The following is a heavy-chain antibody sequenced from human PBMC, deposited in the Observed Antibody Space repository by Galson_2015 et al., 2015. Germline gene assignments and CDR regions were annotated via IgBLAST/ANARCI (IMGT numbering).Heavy chain of an antibody. CDR1: GFTFSSYG. V-gene: IGHV3-33*01. Sequence: SLRLSCAASGFTFSSYGMHWVRQAPGKGLEWVAVIWYDGSNKYYADSVKGRFTISRDNSKNTLYLQMNSLRAEDTAVYYCARSPGDFLWFDTWGQGTLVTVSS. J-gene: IGHJ5*02. CDR2: IWYDGSNK. CDR3: ARSPGDFLWFDT. D-gene: IGHD3-10*01.